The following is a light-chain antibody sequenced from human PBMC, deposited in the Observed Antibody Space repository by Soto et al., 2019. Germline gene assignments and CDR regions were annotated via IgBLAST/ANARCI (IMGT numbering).Light chain of an antibody. J-gene: IGLJ2*01. CDR2: EGS. V-gene: IGLV2-23*01. Sequence: QSALTQPASVSGSPGQSITISCTGTSSDVGSYNLVSWYQQHPGKATKLMIYEGSKRPSGVSNRFSGSKSGNTASLTISGLQAEHEADYYCCSYAGSSTGVVFGGGTKLTVL. CDR1: SSDVGSYNL. CDR3: CSYAGSSTGVV.